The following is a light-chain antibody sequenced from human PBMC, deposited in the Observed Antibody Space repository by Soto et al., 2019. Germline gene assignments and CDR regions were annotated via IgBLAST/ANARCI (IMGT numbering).Light chain of an antibody. CDR2: SAS. V-gene: IGKV1-27*01. CDR3: QKYNSAPQT. J-gene: IGKJ1*01. Sequence: DIQMTQSPSSLSASVGDRVTVTCRASQGISNFLAWYQQKPGKVPKLLIYSASTLQSGVPSRFSGSGSGTDFTLTISSLQPEDVATYYGQKYNSAPQTFGQGTKVEIK. CDR1: QGISNF.